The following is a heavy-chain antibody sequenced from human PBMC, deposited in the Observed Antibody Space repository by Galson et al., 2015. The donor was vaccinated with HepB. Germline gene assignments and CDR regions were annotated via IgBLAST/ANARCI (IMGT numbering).Heavy chain of an antibody. V-gene: IGHV1-69*13. CDR1: GGTFSSYA. J-gene: IGHJ4*02. CDR2: IIPIFGTA. Sequence: SVKVSCKASGGTFSSYAISWVRQAPGQGLEWMGGIIPIFGTANYAQKFQGRVTITADESTSTAYMELSSLRSEDTAVYYCASGRPGRSYYGHDYWGQGTLVTVSS. CDR3: ASGRPGRSYYGHDY. D-gene: IGHD1-26*01.